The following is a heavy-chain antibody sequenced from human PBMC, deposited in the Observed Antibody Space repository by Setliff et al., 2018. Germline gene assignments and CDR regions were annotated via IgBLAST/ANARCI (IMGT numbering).Heavy chain of an antibody. J-gene: IGHJ4*02. CDR3: ARSFSRREKFLLDY. CDR2: IYIGGSA. Sequence: SETLSLTCTVSGGSISSCYWSWIRQPAGKGLEWIGHIYIGGSANYNPSLKSRVTMSIDTSKNQFSLKLNSVTAADMAVYYCARSFSRREKFLLDYWGQGALVTVSS. CDR1: GGSISSCY. V-gene: IGHV4-4*07.